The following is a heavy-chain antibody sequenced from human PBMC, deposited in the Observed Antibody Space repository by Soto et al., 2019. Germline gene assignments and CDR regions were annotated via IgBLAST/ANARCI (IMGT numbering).Heavy chain of an antibody. V-gene: IGHV3-11*01. CDR1: GFTFSDYY. D-gene: IGHD1-26*01. Sequence: GGSLRLSCAASGFTFSDYYMSWIRQAPGKGLEWVSYISSSGSTIYYADSVKGRFTISRDNAKNSLYLQMNSLRAEDTAVYYCARTTTPPFEYFQPWGQGTLVTVSS. CDR2: ISSSGSTI. CDR3: ARTTTPPFEYFQP. J-gene: IGHJ1*01.